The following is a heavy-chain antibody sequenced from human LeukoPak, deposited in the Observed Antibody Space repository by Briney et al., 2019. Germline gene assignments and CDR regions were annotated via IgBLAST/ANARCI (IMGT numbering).Heavy chain of an antibody. CDR2: IYTSGST. CDR3: ARRRGSLGAFDI. CDR1: DGSLSSYY. J-gene: IGHJ3*02. Sequence: PSETLSLTCTVSDGSLSSYYWSWIRQPAGKGLEWIGRIYTSGSTSYNPSLKSRVTISVDTSKNQFSLKLSSVTAADTAVYYCARRRGSLGAFDIWGQGTMVTVSS. V-gene: IGHV4-4*07. D-gene: IGHD6-13*01.